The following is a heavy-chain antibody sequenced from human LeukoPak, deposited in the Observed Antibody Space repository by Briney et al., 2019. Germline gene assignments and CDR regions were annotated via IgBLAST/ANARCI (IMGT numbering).Heavy chain of an antibody. CDR2: INPSGGST. CDR1: GYTFTSYY. Sequence: AAVKVSCKASGYTFTSYYVHWVRQAPGQGLEWMGIINPSGGSTSYAQKFQGRVTMTRDTSTSTVYMELSSLRSEDTAVYYCARGDNTDNELDYWGQGTLVTVSS. CDR3: ARGDNTDNELDY. J-gene: IGHJ4*02. D-gene: IGHD4-17*01. V-gene: IGHV1-46*01.